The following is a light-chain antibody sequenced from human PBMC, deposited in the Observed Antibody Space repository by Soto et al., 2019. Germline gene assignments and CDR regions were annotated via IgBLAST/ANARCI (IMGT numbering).Light chain of an antibody. V-gene: IGKV3-15*01. Sequence: VVLTQSPGTLSVSPGEGVTLSCRASQSVGNSMAWYQQKPGQAPRLLIFGASTRVTGIPARFSGSGSGTEFTLTITSLQSDDFAVYYCQQYNNWPEYTFGPGTKLDIK. CDR1: QSVGNS. J-gene: IGKJ2*01. CDR3: QQYNNWPEYT. CDR2: GAS.